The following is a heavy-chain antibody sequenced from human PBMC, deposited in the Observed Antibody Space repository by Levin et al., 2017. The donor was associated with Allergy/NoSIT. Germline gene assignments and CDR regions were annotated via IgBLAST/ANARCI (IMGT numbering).Heavy chain of an antibody. J-gene: IGHJ4*02. CDR2: IIPIFGTA. V-gene: IGHV1-69*01. CDR3: ARDQGYYDSSGYYSH. CDR1: GGTFSSYA. D-gene: IGHD3-22*01. Sequence: KISCKASGGTFSSYAISWVRQAPGQGLEWMGGIIPIFGTANYAQKFQGRVTITADESTSTAYMELSSLRSEDTAVYYCARDQGYYDSSGYYSHWGQGTLVTVSS.